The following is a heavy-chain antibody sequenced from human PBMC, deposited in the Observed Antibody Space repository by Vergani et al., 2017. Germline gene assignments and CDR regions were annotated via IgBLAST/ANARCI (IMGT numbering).Heavy chain of an antibody. CDR3: AREDSGSYYNYFDY. Sequence: QVQLVQSGAEVKKPGASVKVSCKASGYTFTGYYMHWVRQAPGQGLEWMGWINPNSGGTNYAQKFQGWVTITRDTSASTAYMELSSLRSEDTSVYYCAREDSGSYYNYFDYWGQGTLVTVSS. D-gene: IGHD1-26*01. CDR2: INPNSGGT. CDR1: GYTFTGYY. V-gene: IGHV1-2*04. J-gene: IGHJ4*02.